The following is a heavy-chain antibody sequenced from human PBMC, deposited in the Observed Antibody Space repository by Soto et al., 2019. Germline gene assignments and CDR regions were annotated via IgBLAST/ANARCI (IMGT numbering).Heavy chain of an antibody. CDR1: GFTVSSNY. Sequence: EVQLVESGGGLIQPGGSLRLSCAASGFTVSSNYMSWVRQAPGKGLEWVSVIYSGGSTYYADSVKGRFTISRDNSKNTLYLQMNSLRAEDTAVYYCARGRYSGSSFFGYCGQGTLVTVSS. CDR2: IYSGGST. CDR3: ARGRYSGSSFFGY. V-gene: IGHV3-53*01. J-gene: IGHJ4*02. D-gene: IGHD1-26*01.